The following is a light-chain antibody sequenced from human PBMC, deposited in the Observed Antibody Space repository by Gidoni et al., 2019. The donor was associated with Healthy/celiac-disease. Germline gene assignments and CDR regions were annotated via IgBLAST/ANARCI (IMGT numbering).Light chain of an antibody. CDR3: QQSYSTSPIT. CDR2: AAS. J-gene: IGKJ5*01. Sequence: DIQMTQSPSSLSASVGDRVTITCQASQSISSYLNWYQQKPGKAPKLLISAASSLQSGVPSRFTGSGSGTDFTLTISSLQPEDFATYYCQQSYSTSPITFGQGTRLEIK. CDR1: QSISSY. V-gene: IGKV1-39*01.